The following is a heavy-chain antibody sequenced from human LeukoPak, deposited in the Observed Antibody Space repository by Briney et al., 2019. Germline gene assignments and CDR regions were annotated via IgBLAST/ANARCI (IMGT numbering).Heavy chain of an antibody. CDR3: ARDTVAAAGTIDY. V-gene: IGHV3-64*01. D-gene: IGHD6-13*01. J-gene: IGHJ4*02. CDR1: GFTFNNYD. CDR2: ISDKGGNT. Sequence: PGGSLRLSCAASGFTFNNYDMHWVRQAPGKGLEYVASISDKGGNTYYANSVKGRFTISRDNSKKTLFLQMNSLRAEDTAVYYCARDTVAAAGTIDYWGQGTLVTVSS.